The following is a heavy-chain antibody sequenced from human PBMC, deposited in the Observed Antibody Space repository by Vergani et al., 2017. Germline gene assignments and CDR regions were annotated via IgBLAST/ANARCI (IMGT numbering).Heavy chain of an antibody. CDR3: ARLSLYDADY. CDR1: GGSFSGYY. CDR2: IYYSGST. J-gene: IGHJ4*02. V-gene: IGHV4-34*11. Sequence: QVQLQQWGAGLLKPSETLSLTCAVYGGSFSGYYWSWARQPPGKGLEWIGYIYYSGSTNYNPSLKSRVTISVDPSKNQCSLKLSSVTAADTAVYYCARLSLYDADYWGQGTLVTVSS. D-gene: IGHD2/OR15-2a*01.